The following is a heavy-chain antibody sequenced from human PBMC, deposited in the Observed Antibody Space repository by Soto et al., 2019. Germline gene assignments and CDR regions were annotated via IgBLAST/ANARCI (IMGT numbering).Heavy chain of an antibody. CDR1: GDFNNIYY. Sequence: SETRALTRTVSGDFNNIYYWSWIPQPPGKGREGIGDIYYSGSTNYHPSLKSRVTISVDTCKNQFSLKLSSVTAADTAVYYCARRWMYYYDSSGSKHRPLFSWFDPWGQGPLVTVSS. D-gene: IGHD3-22*01. V-gene: IGHV4-59*01. J-gene: IGHJ5*02. CDR2: IYYSGST. CDR3: ARRWMYYYDSSGSKHRPLFSWFDP.